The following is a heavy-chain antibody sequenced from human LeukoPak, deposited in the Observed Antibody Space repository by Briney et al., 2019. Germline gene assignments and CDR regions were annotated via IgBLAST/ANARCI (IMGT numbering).Heavy chain of an antibody. CDR2: LNHSGST. V-gene: IGHV4-34*01. Sequence: SETLSLTCAVYGGSFSGYYWSWIRQPPGKGLEWIGELNHSGSTNYNPSLKSRVTISVDTSKNQFSLKLSSVTAADTAVYYCARLADNYYYYYYMDVWGKGTTVTVSS. CDR3: ARLADNYYYYYYMDV. CDR1: GGSFSGYY. J-gene: IGHJ6*03. D-gene: IGHD3-3*02.